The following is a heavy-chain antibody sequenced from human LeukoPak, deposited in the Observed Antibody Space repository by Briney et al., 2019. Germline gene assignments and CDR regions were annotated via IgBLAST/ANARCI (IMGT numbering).Heavy chain of an antibody. CDR3: ARRGEGPIGGIGY. Sequence: GESLKISCKGSGYSFASYWIGWVRQMPGKGLEWVGIIHPGDSDTRYSPCFQGQVTISAEKSISTAYLQWSSLKASDTAMYYCARRGEGPIGGIGYWGQGTLVTVSS. CDR2: IHPGDSDT. V-gene: IGHV5-51*01. CDR1: GYSFASYW. D-gene: IGHD3-10*01. J-gene: IGHJ4*02.